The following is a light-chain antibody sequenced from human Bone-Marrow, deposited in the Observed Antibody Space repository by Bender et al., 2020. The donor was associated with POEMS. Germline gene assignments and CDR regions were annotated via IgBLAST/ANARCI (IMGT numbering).Light chain of an antibody. Sequence: SNELTQPPSVSVSPGQTASITCSGDELGNKYVCWYQQKPGQSPVLVIYLHNKRPSGIPERFSGSKSGNTASLTISGLQPEDEADYYCTSYTSTNSVLFGGGTKLTVL. CDR3: TSYTSTNSVL. CDR1: ELGNKY. V-gene: IGLV3-1*01. CDR2: LHN. J-gene: IGLJ2*01.